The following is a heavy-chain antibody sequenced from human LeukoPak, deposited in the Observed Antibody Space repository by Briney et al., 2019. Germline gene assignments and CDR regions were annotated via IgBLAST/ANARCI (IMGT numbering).Heavy chain of an antibody. V-gene: IGHV3-23*01. D-gene: IGHD1-26*01. J-gene: IGHJ4*02. CDR1: XFXFXXYA. CDR2: ISGSGGST. Sequence: XRXSXXAXXFXFXXYAMSWVRQAPGKGLEWVSAISGSGGSTYYADSVKGRFTISRDNSKNTLYLQMNSLRAEDTAVYYCAKVGSGSYYFDYWGQGTLVTVSS. CDR3: AKVGSGSYYFDY.